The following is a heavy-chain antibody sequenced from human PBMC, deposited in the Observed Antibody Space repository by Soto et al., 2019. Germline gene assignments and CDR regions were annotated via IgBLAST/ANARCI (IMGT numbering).Heavy chain of an antibody. CDR3: XRRYGYSFDY. CDR2: IYYSGSI. D-gene: IGHD1-1*01. CDR1: GGSISSYY. J-gene: IGHJ4*02. Sequence: QVQLQESGPGLVKPSETLSLTCTVSGGSISSYYWSWIRQPPGKGLEWIGYIYYSGSINYNPSLXXXXXXXXXXXXXXXXXXXXXXXXXXXXXXXXXRRYGYSFDYWGQGTLVTVSS. V-gene: IGHV4-59*01.